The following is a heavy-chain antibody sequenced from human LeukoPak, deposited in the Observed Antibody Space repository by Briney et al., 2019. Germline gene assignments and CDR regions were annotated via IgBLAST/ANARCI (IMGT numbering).Heavy chain of an antibody. V-gene: IGHV1-69*05. J-gene: IGHJ5*02. CDR3: AGTYYDFWSGYYSFDP. CDR2: IIPIFGTA. D-gene: IGHD3-3*01. CDR1: GGTFSSYA. Sequence: SVKVSCKASGGTFSSYAISWVRQAPGQGLEWMGGIIPIFGTANYAQKFQGRVTTTTDESTSTAYMELSSLRSEDTAVYYCAGTYYDFWSGYYSFDPWGQGTLVTVSS.